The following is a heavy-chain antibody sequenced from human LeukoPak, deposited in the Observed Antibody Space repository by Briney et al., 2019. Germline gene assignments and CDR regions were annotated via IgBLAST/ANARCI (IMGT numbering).Heavy chain of an antibody. Sequence: SGTLSLTCAVSGGSILTTNWWSWVRQPPGKGLEWIGEVHLSGASNYNPSLKSRVNTSIDKSKNQLSLELTSVTAADTAIYYCTRESGAFSPFGFWGQGTLVTVSS. CDR2: VHLSGAS. V-gene: IGHV4-4*02. J-gene: IGHJ4*02. CDR1: GGSILTTNW. CDR3: TRESGAFSPFGF. D-gene: IGHD1-26*01.